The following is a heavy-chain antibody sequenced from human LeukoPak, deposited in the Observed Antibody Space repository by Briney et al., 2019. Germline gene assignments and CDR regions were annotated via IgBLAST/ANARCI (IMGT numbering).Heavy chain of an antibody. J-gene: IGHJ3*02. CDR3: AGPYQLDIAVAGTLAFDI. V-gene: IGHV1-8*01. CDR2: MNPNSGNT. CDR1: GYTFTSYD. D-gene: IGHD6-19*01. Sequence: ASVKVSCKASGYTFTSYDINWVRQATGQGLEWMGWMNPNSGNTGYAQKFQGRVTMTRNTSISIAYMELSSLRSEDTAVYYCAGPYQLDIAVAGTLAFDIWGQGTMVTVSS.